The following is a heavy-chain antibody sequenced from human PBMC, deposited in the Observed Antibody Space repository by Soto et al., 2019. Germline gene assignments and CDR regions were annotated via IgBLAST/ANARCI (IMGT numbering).Heavy chain of an antibody. J-gene: IGHJ4*02. Sequence: QVQLVQSGAEVKKPGSSVKVSCKASGGTFSSYTISWVRQAPGQGLEWMGRIIPILGIANYAQKFQGRVTITADKSTSTAYMELSSLRSEDTAVYYCARDLGYCSGGSCFTIDYWGQGTLVTVSS. CDR2: IIPILGIA. D-gene: IGHD2-15*01. V-gene: IGHV1-69*08. CDR3: ARDLGYCSGGSCFTIDY. CDR1: GGTFSSYT.